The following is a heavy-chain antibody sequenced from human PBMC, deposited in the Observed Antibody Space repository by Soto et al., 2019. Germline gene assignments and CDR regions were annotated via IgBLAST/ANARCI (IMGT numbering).Heavy chain of an antibody. J-gene: IGHJ3*02. CDR1: GYTFTSYG. D-gene: IGHD2-15*01. V-gene: IGHV1-18*01. CDR2: ISAYNGNT. Sequence: ASVKVSCKASGYTFTSYGISWVRQAPGQGLEWMGWISAYNGNTNYAQKLQGRVTMTTDTSTSTAYMELRSLRSDDTAVYYCARVVVLSATRGDAFDIWGQGTMVTVSS. CDR3: ARVVVLSATRGDAFDI.